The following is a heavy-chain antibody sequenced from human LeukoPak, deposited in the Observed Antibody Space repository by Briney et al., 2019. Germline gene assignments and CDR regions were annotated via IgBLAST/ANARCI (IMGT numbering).Heavy chain of an antibody. J-gene: IGHJ5*02. CDR2: IDPTDSYT. CDR1: GYSFSSYW. Sequence: GASLQIFCWGSGYSFSSYWISWVRQMPGKGLEWMGRIDPTDSYTDYSPSFQGHVTISVDRSISTAYLQWSSLKASDTAMYFCASSRAGTLKVHNWFDPWGQGSLVTVSS. CDR3: ASSRAGTLKVHNWFDP. V-gene: IGHV5-10-1*01. D-gene: IGHD6-19*01.